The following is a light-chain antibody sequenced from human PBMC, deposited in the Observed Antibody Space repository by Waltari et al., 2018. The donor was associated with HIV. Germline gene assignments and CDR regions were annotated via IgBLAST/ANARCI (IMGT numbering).Light chain of an antibody. V-gene: IGLV3-19*01. CDR3: SSRDNSGNHVV. CDR2: GKH. J-gene: IGLJ2*01. CDR1: TLRNYY. Sequence: SSELTQAPAVSVALGQTVRTTSQGDTLRNYYASRSQQKPGKAPLLVMYGKHNRPSGIPDRFSGSTSGNTASLTITGTQAEDEADYYCSSRDNSGNHVVFGGGTKLTVL.